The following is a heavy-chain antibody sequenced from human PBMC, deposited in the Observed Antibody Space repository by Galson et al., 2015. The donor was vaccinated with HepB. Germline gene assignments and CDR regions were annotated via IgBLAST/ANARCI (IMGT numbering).Heavy chain of an antibody. CDR2: INPHDSDT. CDR1: GYRFTTYW. D-gene: IGHD5-18*01. CDR3: ARHVDTSIVDY. J-gene: IGHJ4*02. Sequence: QSGAEVKKPGESLKISCKGSGYRFTTYWIGWVRQMPGKGLEWMGSINPHDSDTKYSPSFQGHVTISADKSISTAYLQWSSLKASDTALYFCARHVDTSIVDYWGQGTLVTVSS. V-gene: IGHV5-51*01.